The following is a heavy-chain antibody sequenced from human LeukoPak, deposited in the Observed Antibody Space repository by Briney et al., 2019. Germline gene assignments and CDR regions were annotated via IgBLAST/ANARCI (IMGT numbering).Heavy chain of an antibody. CDR3: ATRGYCSGGSCYSWYFDL. CDR2: FDPEDGET. J-gene: IGHJ2*01. Sequence: AASVKVSCKVSGYTLTELSMHWVRQAPGKGLEWMGGFDPEDGETIYAQKFQGRVTMTEDTSTDTAYMELSSLRSEDTAMYYCATRGYCSGGSCYSWYFDLWGRGTLVTVSS. V-gene: IGHV1-24*01. CDR1: GYTLTELS. D-gene: IGHD2-15*01.